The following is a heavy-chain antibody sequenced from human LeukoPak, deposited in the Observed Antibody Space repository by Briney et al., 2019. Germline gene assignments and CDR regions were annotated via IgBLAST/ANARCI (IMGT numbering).Heavy chain of an antibody. CDR3: ARDNGDYGLNWFDP. V-gene: IGHV4-61*02. J-gene: IGHJ5*02. Sequence: PSQTLSLTCTVSGDSISSGDYYWSWIRQPAGKGLEWIGRISSSGSTHYNPSLKSRVTISVDTSKNQFSLKLSSVTAADTAVYYCARDNGDYGLNWFDPWGQGTLVTVSS. D-gene: IGHD4-17*01. CDR2: ISSSGST. CDR1: GDSISSGDYY.